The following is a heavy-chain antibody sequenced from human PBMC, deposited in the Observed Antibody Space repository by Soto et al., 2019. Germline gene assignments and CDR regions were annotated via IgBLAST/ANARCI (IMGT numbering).Heavy chain of an antibody. J-gene: IGHJ6*03. CDR2: INPNSGGT. CDR3: ARDGRHSSPSEDYYYYYMDV. D-gene: IGHD6-6*01. V-gene: IGHV1-2*04. Sequence: QVQLVQSGAEVKKPGASVKVSGKASGYTFTGYYMHWVRQVPGQGLEWMGWINPNSGGTNYAQKFQGWVTMTRDTSISTAYMELSRLRSDDAAVYYCARDGRHSSPSEDYYYYYMDVWGKGTTVTVSS. CDR1: GYTFTGYY.